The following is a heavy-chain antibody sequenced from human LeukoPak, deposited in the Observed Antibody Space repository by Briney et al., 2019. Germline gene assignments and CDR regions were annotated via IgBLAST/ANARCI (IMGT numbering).Heavy chain of an antibody. J-gene: IGHJ4*02. Sequence: PSETLSLTCTVSGGSISSYYWSWIRQPPGKGLEWIGYIYHSTNTYYNPSLKSRVTMSVDSSKNQFSLRLTSATAADTAVYYCAGGIGTTVRGYFDFWGQGTQVTVSS. CDR1: GGSISSYY. D-gene: IGHD4-11*01. CDR3: AGGIGTTVRGYFDF. CDR2: IYHSTNT. V-gene: IGHV4-59*04.